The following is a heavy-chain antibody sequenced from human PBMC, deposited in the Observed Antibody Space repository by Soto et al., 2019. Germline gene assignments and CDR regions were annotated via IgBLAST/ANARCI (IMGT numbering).Heavy chain of an antibody. J-gene: IGHJ3*02. CDR1: GFTFSNAW. CDR3: TTDPANWVETDAFDI. V-gene: IGHV3-15*01. Sequence: GGSLRLSCAASGFTFSNAWMSWVRQAPGKGLEWVGRIKSKTDGGTTDYAAPVKGRFTISRDDSKNTLYLQMNSLKTEDTAVYYCTTDPANWVETDAFDIWGQGTMVTVSS. CDR2: IKSKTDGGTT. D-gene: IGHD3-16*01.